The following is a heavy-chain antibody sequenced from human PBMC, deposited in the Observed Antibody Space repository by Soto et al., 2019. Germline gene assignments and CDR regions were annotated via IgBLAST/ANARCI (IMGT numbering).Heavy chain of an antibody. CDR2: ISSNGGRT. J-gene: IGHJ1*01. CDR3: AKYSELPYEAYLQQ. Sequence: GGSLRLSCAASGFTFSVYAMSWVRQAPGKGLEWVSAISSNGGRTFYADSLRGRFTISRDNXXXXXXXXXXXXXXEDTAIYYCAKYSELPYEAYLQQWGQGTLVTVSS. D-gene: IGHD1-7*01. V-gene: IGHV3-23*01. CDR1: GFTFSVYA.